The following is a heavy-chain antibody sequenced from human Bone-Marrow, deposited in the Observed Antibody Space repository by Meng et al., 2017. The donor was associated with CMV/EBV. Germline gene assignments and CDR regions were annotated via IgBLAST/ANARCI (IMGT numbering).Heavy chain of an antibody. D-gene: IGHD2-21*01. V-gene: IGHV3-7*01. J-gene: IGHJ4*02. CDR1: VFIFRNYW. CDR2: INEDGSGE. CDR3: AKLRDSSSFLYDY. Sequence: AGSVFIFRNYWMSWVRQAPGKGLEWVANINEDGSGEYFLDSVKGRFAISRDNAKNSLYLQMNSLRAEDTAVYYCAKLRDSSSFLYDYWGQGTLVTVSS.